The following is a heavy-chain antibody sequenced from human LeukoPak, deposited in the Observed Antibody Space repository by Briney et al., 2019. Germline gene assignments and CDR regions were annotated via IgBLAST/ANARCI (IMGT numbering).Heavy chain of an antibody. J-gene: IGHJ4*02. V-gene: IGHV4-59*08. Sequence: SETLSLTCTVSGGSITGYYWSWLRQPPGKGLEWIGYIRYSGSTKYNPSLDSRVTMSVDTSRNHFSLKLSSVTATDTAVYYCARAPSDSSGYYYYYFDYWGQGTLVTVSS. CDR3: ARAPSDSSGYYYYYFDY. CDR2: IRYSGST. CDR1: GGSITGYY. D-gene: IGHD3-22*01.